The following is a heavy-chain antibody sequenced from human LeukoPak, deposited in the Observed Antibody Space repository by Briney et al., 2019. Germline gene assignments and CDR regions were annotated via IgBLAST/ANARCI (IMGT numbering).Heavy chain of an antibody. V-gene: IGHV1-46*01. CDR3: ARDKNWSFVN. J-gene: IGHJ4*02. CDR2: INPSGGST. D-gene: IGHD1-1*01. Sequence: ASVKVSCKASGYTFTSYYMHWVRQAPGQGLEWMGIINPSGGSTSYAQKFQGRVTMTTDTSTATAYMELRNLRSDDTAVYFCARDKNWSFVNWGQGTLVTVSS. CDR1: GYTFTSYY.